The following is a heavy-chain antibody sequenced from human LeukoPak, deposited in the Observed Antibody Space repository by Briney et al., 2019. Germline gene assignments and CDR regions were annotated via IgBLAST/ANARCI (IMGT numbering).Heavy chain of an antibody. V-gene: IGHV4-39*01. CDR2: IYYSGTT. D-gene: IGHD6-13*01. CDR3: GGAATGTVGWFDP. CDR1: GGSISSRSYY. J-gene: IGHJ5*02. Sequence: SETLSLTCSVSGGSISSRSYYWGWIRQPPGKGLEWIGSIYYSGTTSYNPSLKSRVTISVDTSKNQFSLMLTSVTASDTAVYFCGGAATGTVGWFDPWGQGTLVTVSS.